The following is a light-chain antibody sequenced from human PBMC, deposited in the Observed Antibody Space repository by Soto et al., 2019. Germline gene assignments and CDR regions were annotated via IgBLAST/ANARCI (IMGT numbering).Light chain of an antibody. Sequence: DIQMTQSPPSLSASVGDRVTITCRSIQNIIFYLNWYHQIPGKAPKLLIYAASNLQSGVPSRFSGSGSGKEFSLTISSLQPEDFANYFCQQSYTTSVYTFGQGTKVDIK. J-gene: IGKJ2*01. V-gene: IGKV1-39*01. CDR1: QNIIFY. CDR2: AAS. CDR3: QQSYTTSVYT.